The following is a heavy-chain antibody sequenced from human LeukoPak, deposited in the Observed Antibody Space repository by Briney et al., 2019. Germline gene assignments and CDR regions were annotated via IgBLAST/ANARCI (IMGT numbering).Heavy chain of an antibody. CDR2: ISHDESNK. V-gene: IGHV3-30*04. J-gene: IGHJ4*02. D-gene: IGHD4-17*01. CDR1: EFTFSSYA. CDR3: ARAHSKRTTVTETDY. Sequence: PGGSLRLSCAASEFTFSSYAMHWVRQAPGKGLDWVAVISHDESNKYYADSVKGRFTISRDNSRNTLYLQMNSLRGEDTAVYYCARAHSKRTTVTETDYWGQGTLVTVSS.